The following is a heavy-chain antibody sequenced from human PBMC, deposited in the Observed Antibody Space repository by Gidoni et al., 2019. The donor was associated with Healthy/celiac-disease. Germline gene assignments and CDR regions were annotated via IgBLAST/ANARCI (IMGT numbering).Heavy chain of an antibody. V-gene: IGHV3-23*01. D-gene: IGHD3-3*01. CDR3: ALLLPIDFWSGYSHY. CDR1: GFTFSSYA. Sequence: EVQLLESGGGLVQPGGSLSLSCAAPGFTFSSYAMSWVRQAPGKGLEWVSAISGSGGSTYYADSVKGRFTISRDNSKNTLYLQMNSLRAEDTAVYYCALLLPIDFWSGYSHYWGQGTLVTVSS. CDR2: ISGSGGST. J-gene: IGHJ4*02.